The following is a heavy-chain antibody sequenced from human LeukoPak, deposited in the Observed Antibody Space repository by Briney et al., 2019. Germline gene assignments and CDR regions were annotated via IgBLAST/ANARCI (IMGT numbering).Heavy chain of an antibody. CDR3: ARTYYDFWSGRFDP. V-gene: IGHV4-30-4*01. J-gene: IGHJ5*02. D-gene: IGHD3-3*01. CDR2: FYYSGST. Sequence: SETLSLTCTVSGGSISSGDYYWSWIRQPPGKGLEWIGYFYYSGSTYYNPSLKSRVTISVDTSKNQFSLKLSSVTAADTAVYYCARTYYDFWSGRFDPWGQGTLVTVSS. CDR1: GGSISSGDYY.